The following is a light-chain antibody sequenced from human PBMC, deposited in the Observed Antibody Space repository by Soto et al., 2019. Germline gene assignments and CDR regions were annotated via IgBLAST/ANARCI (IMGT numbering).Light chain of an antibody. V-gene: IGKV3-20*01. Sequence: EIVLTQSPGTLSLSPGERATLSCRASQSVSSIYLAWYQQKPGQAPRLLIYVASNRATGIPDRFSGSGSGTDFTLTISTLETEDFPVYYCQQYGSSPPYTFGPGTKVDIK. CDR1: QSVSSIY. CDR3: QQYGSSPPYT. CDR2: VAS. J-gene: IGKJ3*01.